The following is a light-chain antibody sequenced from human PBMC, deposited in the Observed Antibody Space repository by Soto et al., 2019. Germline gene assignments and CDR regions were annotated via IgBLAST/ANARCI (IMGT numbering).Light chain of an antibody. CDR1: SSNIGAGYD. CDR2: GNS. V-gene: IGLV1-40*01. CDR3: QSYDSSLSGVV. J-gene: IGLJ2*01. Sequence: QSVLTQPPSVSGAPGQRVTISCTGSSSNIGAGYDVHWYQQLPGTAPKLLIYGNSNRPSGVPDRFSASKSGTSASLAITGLQAEDEADYYCQSYDSSLSGVVFGGGTKLT.